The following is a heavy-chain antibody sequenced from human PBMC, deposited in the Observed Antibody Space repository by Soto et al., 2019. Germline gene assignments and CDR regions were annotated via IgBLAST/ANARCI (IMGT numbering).Heavy chain of an antibody. Sequence: PGGSLRLSCAASGFTFSSYAMSWVRQAPGKGLEWVSAISGSGGSTYYADSVKGRFTISRDNSKNTLYLQMNSLRAEDTAVYYCAKDLVRVGATRTNGWFDPWGQGTLVTVSS. V-gene: IGHV3-23*01. J-gene: IGHJ5*02. CDR2: ISGSGGST. CDR1: GFTFSSYA. CDR3: AKDLVRVGATRTNGWFDP. D-gene: IGHD1-26*01.